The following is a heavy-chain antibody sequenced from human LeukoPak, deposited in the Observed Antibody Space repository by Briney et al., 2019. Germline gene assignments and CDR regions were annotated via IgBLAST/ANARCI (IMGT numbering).Heavy chain of an antibody. CDR1: GGTFSSYA. V-gene: IGHV1-69*05. J-gene: IGHJ5*02. CDR2: IIPICGTA. CDR3: AREPSSSWYFWFDP. Sequence: SVKVSCKASGGTFSSYAISWVRQAPGQGLEWMGRIIPICGTANYAQKFQGRVTITTDESTSTAYMELSSLRSEDTAVYYCAREPSSSWYFWFDPWGQGTLVTVSS. D-gene: IGHD6-13*01.